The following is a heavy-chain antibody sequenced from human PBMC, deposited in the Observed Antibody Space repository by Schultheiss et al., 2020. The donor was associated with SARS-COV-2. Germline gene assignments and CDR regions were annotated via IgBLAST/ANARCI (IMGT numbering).Heavy chain of an antibody. J-gene: IGHJ5*02. V-gene: IGHV3-21*04. Sequence: GGSLRLSCAASGFTFSSYAMSWVRQAPGKGLEWVSAISSSTFYADSVKGRFTISRDNAKNSLYLQMNSLRAEDTAVYYCARAGPQDWFDPWGQGTLVTVSS. CDR2: ISSST. CDR1: GFTFSSYA. CDR3: ARAGPQDWFDP.